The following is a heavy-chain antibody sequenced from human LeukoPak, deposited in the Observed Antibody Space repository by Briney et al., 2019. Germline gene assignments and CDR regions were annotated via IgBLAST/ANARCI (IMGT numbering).Heavy chain of an antibody. Sequence: GGSLRLSCTASGFPFSDYSMNWVRQAPGKGLEWISYIGIDSGNTKYADSVRGRFTISADSAKNSLYLQMNSLRVEDTAVYYCARVGTNYGSGSSNWFDPWGQGTLVTVSS. CDR1: GFPFSDYS. V-gene: IGHV3-48*04. CDR2: IGIDSGNT. D-gene: IGHD3-10*01. J-gene: IGHJ5*02. CDR3: ARVGTNYGSGSSNWFDP.